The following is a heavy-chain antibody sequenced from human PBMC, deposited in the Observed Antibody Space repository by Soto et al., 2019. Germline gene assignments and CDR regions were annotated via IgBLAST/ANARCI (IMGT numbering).Heavy chain of an antibody. Sequence: GXSVKVSCKASVYTFITYDINWVRQATGQGLEWMGWMNPSNGNAGYAQNLQGRVTMTRNTSISTAYMELSSLRSDDTAVYFCARRKERSGPNYFDYWGQGSLVTVSS. CDR2: MNPSNGNA. D-gene: IGHD6-25*01. V-gene: IGHV1-8*01. CDR3: ARRKERSGPNYFDY. J-gene: IGHJ4*02. CDR1: VYTFITYD.